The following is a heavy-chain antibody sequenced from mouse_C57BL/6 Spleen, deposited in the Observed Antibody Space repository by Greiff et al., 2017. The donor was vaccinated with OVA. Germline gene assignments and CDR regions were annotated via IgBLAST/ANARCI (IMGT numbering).Heavy chain of an antibody. Sequence: EVHLVESGGGLVKPGGSLKLSCAASGFTFSSYAMSWVRQTPEKRLEWVATISDGGSYTYYPDNVKGRFTISRDNAKNNLYLQMSHLKSEDTAMYYCARDHSNLAWFAYWGQGTLVTVSA. D-gene: IGHD2-5*01. V-gene: IGHV5-4*01. CDR3: ARDHSNLAWFAY. J-gene: IGHJ3*01. CDR1: GFTFSSYA. CDR2: ISDGGSYT.